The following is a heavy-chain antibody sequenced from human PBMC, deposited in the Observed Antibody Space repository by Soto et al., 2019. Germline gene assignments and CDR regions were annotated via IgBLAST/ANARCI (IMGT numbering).Heavy chain of an antibody. J-gene: IGHJ4*02. D-gene: IGHD3-3*01. CDR3: ARGSILDY. Sequence: PSETLSLTCAVSGGSISSGGYSWSWIRQPPGKGLEWIGYIYHSGSTYYNPSLKSRVTISVDRSKNQFSLKLSSVTAADTAVYYCARGSILDYWGQGTLVTVSS. CDR2: IYHSGST. V-gene: IGHV4-30-2*01. CDR1: GGSISSGGYS.